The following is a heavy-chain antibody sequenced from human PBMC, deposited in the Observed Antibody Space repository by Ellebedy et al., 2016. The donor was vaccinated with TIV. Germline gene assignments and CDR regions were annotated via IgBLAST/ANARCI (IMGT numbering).Heavy chain of an antibody. CDR2: IDHSGST. D-gene: IGHD3-9*01. V-gene: IGHV4-34*01. CDR3: ARGVLRYFGNYYGMDV. J-gene: IGHJ6*02. Sequence: MPGGSLRLSCGVHGGSFSGYYWTWIRQPPGKGLEWIGEIDHSGSTNYNPSLKSRVTVSVDTAKNRFSMKLSSVTAADTAVYYCARGVLRYFGNYYGMDVWGQGATVTVSS. CDR1: GGSFSGYY.